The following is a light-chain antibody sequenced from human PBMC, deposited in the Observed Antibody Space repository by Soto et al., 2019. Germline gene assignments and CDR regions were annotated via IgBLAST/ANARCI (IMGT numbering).Light chain of an antibody. CDR3: SSYTSSSTVL. Sequence: QSALTQPASVSGSPGQSITISCTGTSSDVGNYNYVSWYQQHPGKAPKLVIYEVGNRPSGVSNRFSGSKSGNTASLTISGLQAEDEADYYCSSYTSSSTVLFGGGTKLTVL. CDR1: SSDVGNYNY. V-gene: IGLV2-14*01. J-gene: IGLJ2*01. CDR2: EVG.